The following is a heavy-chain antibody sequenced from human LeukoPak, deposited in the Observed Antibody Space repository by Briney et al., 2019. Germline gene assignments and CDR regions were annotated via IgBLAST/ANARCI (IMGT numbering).Heavy chain of an antibody. CDR3: ARALGWRIAEVKGAFDI. CDR1: GYTFTSYY. V-gene: IGHV1-46*01. Sequence: ASVKVSCKASGYTFTSYYMHWVRQAPGQGLEWMGIINPSGGSTSYAQKFQGRVTMTRDMSTSTVYMELSSLRSEDTAVYYCARALGWRIAEVKGAFDIWGQGTTVTVSS. D-gene: IGHD2-8*02. CDR2: INPSGGST. J-gene: IGHJ3*02.